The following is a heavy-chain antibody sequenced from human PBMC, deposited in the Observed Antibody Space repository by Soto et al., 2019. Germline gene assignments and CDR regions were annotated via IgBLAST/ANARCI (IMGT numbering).Heavy chain of an antibody. CDR2: IIPIFGTV. CDR1: GGTFSNYP. D-gene: IGHD3-16*01. V-gene: IGHV1-69*12. CDR3: GRGNNGGLNLGYFDL. J-gene: IGHJ2*01. Sequence: QVQLVQSGAEVKKPGSSVKVSCKASGGTFSNYPISWVRQAPGQGLEWMGGIIPIFGTVNYAQKFQGRVTFTAGEPTSTPYRGLSSLRSEDTAVYYCGRGNNGGLNLGYFDLGARAPLVPFPS.